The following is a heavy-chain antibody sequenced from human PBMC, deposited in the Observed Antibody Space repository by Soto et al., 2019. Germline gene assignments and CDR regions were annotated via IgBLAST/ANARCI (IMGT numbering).Heavy chain of an antibody. V-gene: IGHV1-69*13. CDR3: ARDRGRRDGYNWDY. Sequence: GASVKVSCKASGGTFSSYAISWVRQAPGQGLEWMGGIIPIFGTANYAQKFQGRVTITADESTSTAYMELNSLRAEDTAVYYCARDRGRRDGYNWDYWGQGTLVTVSS. D-gene: IGHD5-12*01. CDR2: IIPIFGTA. J-gene: IGHJ4*02. CDR1: GGTFSSYA.